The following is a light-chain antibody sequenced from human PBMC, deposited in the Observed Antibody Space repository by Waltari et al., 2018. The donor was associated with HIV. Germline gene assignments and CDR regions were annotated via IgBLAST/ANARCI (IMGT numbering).Light chain of an antibody. CDR2: AES. CDR1: QSLSRS. J-gene: IGKJ2*01. Sequence: IQITHTQSPLSASSRVRVAITCRASQSLSRSLNWYQQNPGQAPKLLIYAESSLHGGVPSRFTASGSWTDFTLIISSLQPEDSATYYCQQTYNTPHTFGQGTKLEIK. V-gene: IGKV1-39*01. CDR3: QQTYNTPHT.